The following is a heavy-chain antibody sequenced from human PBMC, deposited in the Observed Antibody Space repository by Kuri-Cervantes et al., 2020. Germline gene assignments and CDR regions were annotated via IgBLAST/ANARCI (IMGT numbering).Heavy chain of an antibody. J-gene: IGHJ4*02. V-gene: IGHV3-30*19. CDR2: ISYDGSNK. CDR1: GFTFRSYG. CDR3: ARDLYGDSTFDY. Sequence: GESLKISCAAAGFTFRSYGMHWVRQAPGKGLERVAFISYDGSNKYYADSVKGRFTISRDNSKNTLYLQMNSLRAEDTAVYYCARDLYGDSTFDYWGQGTLVTVSS. D-gene: IGHD4-17*01.